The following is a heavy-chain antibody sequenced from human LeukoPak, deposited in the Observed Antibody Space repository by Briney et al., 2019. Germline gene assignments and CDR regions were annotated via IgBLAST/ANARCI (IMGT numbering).Heavy chain of an antibody. V-gene: IGHV4-39*07. Sequence: ASETLSLTCTVSGGSISSSSYYWGWVRQPPGKGLEWIGSIYYSGSTYYHPSPKSRLTISVDTSKNQFSLKLSSVTAADTAVYYCARVDIVGATSDFGWFDPWGQGTLVTVSS. CDR2: IYYSGST. J-gene: IGHJ5*02. CDR1: GGSISSSSYY. CDR3: ARVDIVGATSDFGWFDP. D-gene: IGHD1-26*01.